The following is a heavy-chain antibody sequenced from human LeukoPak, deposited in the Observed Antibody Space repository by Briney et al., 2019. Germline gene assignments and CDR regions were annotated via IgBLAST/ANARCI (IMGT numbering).Heavy chain of an antibody. J-gene: IGHJ4*02. CDR3: STVNY. Sequence: SETLSLTCTVSGGSINSSDYYWVWIRQPPGKGLEWIGTIYYTGSTFYNPSLKSRVTISIDTSKNQFSLRLTSVAAADTAMYYCSTVNYWGQGTLVTVSS. V-gene: IGHV4-39*07. CDR1: GGSINSSDYY. D-gene: IGHD4-17*01. CDR2: IYYTGST.